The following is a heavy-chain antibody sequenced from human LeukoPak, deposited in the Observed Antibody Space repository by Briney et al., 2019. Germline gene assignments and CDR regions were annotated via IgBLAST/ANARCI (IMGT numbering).Heavy chain of an antibody. J-gene: IGHJ4*02. V-gene: IGHV3-30*18. Sequence: GGSLRLSCAASGFTFSSYGMHWVRQAPGKGLEWVAVISYDGSNKYYADSVKGRFTISRDNSKNTLYLQMNSLRAEDTAVYYCAKDRVYCSGGSCYGEYFDYWGQGTLVTVSS. D-gene: IGHD2-15*01. CDR1: GFTFSSYG. CDR2: ISYDGSNK. CDR3: AKDRVYCSGGSCYGEYFDY.